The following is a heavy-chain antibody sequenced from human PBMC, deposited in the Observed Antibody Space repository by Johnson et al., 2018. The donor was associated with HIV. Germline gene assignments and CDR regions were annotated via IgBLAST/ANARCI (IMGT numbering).Heavy chain of an antibody. V-gene: IGHV3-7*05. Sequence: VQLVESGGGLVHPGGSLRLSCAASGFTFTSYWMSWVRQAPGKGLEWVANINQDGSEKYFVDSVKGRFTISRDNAKNSLFLQMNSLRAEDTAVYYCARAFFDSTTYPRRGQADAFDIWGQGTMVTVSS. J-gene: IGHJ3*02. CDR1: GFTFTSYW. CDR2: INQDGSEK. CDR3: ARAFFDSTTYPRRGQADAFDI. D-gene: IGHD2/OR15-2a*01.